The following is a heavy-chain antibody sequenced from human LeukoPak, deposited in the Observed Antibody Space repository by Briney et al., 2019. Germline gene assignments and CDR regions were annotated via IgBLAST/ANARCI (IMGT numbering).Heavy chain of an antibody. Sequence: NPSETLSLTCTVSGASINSHYWSWIRQPAGKGLEWIGRIYISGSTNHNSSLQSRVTMSVDTSKNQFSLKLSSVTAADTAVYYCARALNPLPGTYYFDYWGQGPLVTVSS. CDR3: ARALNPLPGTYYFDY. D-gene: IGHD2-15*01. V-gene: IGHV4-4*07. CDR1: GASINSHY. J-gene: IGHJ4*02. CDR2: IYISGST.